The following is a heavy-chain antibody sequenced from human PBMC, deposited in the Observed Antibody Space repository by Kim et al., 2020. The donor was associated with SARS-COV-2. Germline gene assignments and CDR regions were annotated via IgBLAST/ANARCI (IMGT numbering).Heavy chain of an antibody. CDR2: INAGNGNT. CDR3: AREGHYYDSSLEGAFDI. CDR1: GYTFTSYA. D-gene: IGHD3-22*01. Sequence: ASVKVSCKASGYTFTSYAMHWVRQAPGQRLEWMGWINAGNGNTKYSQKFQGRVTITRDTSASTAYMELSSLRSEDTAVYYCAREGHYYDSSLEGAFDIWGQGTMVTVSS. J-gene: IGHJ3*02. V-gene: IGHV1-3*01.